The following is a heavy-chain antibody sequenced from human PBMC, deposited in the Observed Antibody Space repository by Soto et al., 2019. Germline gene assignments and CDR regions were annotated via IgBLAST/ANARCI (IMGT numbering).Heavy chain of an antibody. CDR3: ARDLRGGSYGMDV. CDR1: NDSISPYY. Sequence: SETLSLTCTVSNDSISPYYWSWIRQPPGKGLEWIGFIYYSGSTTYNPSLKSRVTISVATSKNQFSLKLSSVTAADTAVYYCARDLRGGSYGMDVWGQGTTVTVSS. V-gene: IGHV4-59*12. CDR2: IYYSGST. J-gene: IGHJ6*02. D-gene: IGHD3-10*01.